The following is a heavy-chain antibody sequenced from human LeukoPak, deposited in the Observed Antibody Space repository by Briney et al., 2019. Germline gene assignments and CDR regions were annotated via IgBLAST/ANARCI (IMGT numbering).Heavy chain of an antibody. CDR2: ISYDGSNK. D-gene: IGHD6-13*01. Sequence: GRSLRLSCAASGFTFSSYGMHWVRQAPGKGLEWVAVISYDGSNKYYADSVKGRFTISRDNSKNTLYLQMNSLRAEDTAVYYCAKGAYSSSWYVVTQYYYYYYGKDVWGQGTTVTVSS. V-gene: IGHV3-30*18. CDR3: AKGAYSSSWYVVTQYYYYYYGKDV. CDR1: GFTFSSYG. J-gene: IGHJ6*02.